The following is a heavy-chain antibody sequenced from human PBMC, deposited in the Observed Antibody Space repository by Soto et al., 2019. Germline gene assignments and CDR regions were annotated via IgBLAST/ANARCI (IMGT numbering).Heavy chain of an antibody. CDR2: INHSGST. J-gene: IGHJ6*02. D-gene: IGHD3-3*01. CDR3: ARTEGVVTPFYYYYYGMDV. Sequence: PSETLSLTCAVYGGSFSGYYWIWIRQPPGKGLEWIGEINHSGSTNYNPSLKSRVTISVDTSKNQFSLKLSSVTAADTAVYYCARTEGVVTPFYYYYYGMDVWGQGTTVTVSS. CDR1: GGSFSGYY. V-gene: IGHV4-34*01.